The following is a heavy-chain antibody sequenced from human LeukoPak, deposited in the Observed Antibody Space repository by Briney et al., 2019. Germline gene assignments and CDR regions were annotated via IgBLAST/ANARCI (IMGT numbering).Heavy chain of an antibody. D-gene: IGHD1-7*01. CDR1: GYSFTNYW. Sequence: GESLKISCKGSGYSFTNYWLGWVRPMPGKGLEWMGIIYCGDSDTRYSPSFQGQVTISADKSISTAYLQWSSLKASDTAMYYCARKTGTTIDYWGQGTLVTVSS. CDR2: IYCGDSDT. CDR3: ARKTGTTIDY. J-gene: IGHJ4*02. V-gene: IGHV5-51*01.